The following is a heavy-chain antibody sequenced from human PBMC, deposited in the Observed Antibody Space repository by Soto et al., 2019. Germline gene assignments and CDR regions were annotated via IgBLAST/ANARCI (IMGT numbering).Heavy chain of an antibody. CDR1: GFTFRIHG. Sequence: GGSLRLSCAASGFTFRIHGMSWVRQAPGKGPEWISTINASAVTTHYADSVKGRFIISRDNSRNTVDLHMGSLRAEDTATYYCVAWVSAHFDFWGQGALVTVSS. J-gene: IGHJ4*02. V-gene: IGHV3-23*01. D-gene: IGHD2-8*01. CDR2: INASAVTT. CDR3: VAWVSAHFDF.